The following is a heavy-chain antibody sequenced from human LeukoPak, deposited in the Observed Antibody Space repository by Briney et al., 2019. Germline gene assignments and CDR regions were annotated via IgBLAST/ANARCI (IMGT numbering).Heavy chain of an antibody. CDR1: GFTFSSYA. CDR2: ISCDGSNK. Sequence: GSLRLSCAASGFTFSSYAMHWVRQAPGKGLEWVAVISCDGSNKYYADSVKGRFTISRDNSKNTLYLQMNSLRAEDTAVYYCATTYYYDSSGYDYWGQGTLVTVSS. V-gene: IGHV3-30-3*01. D-gene: IGHD3-22*01. J-gene: IGHJ4*02. CDR3: ATTYYYDSSGYDY.